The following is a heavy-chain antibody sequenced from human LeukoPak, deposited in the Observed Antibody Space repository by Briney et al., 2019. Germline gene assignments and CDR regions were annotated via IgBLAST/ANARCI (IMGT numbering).Heavy chain of an antibody. Sequence: ASVKVSCKASGGTFSSYAISWVRQAPGQGLEWMGRIIPIFGTANYVQKFQGRVTITTDESTSTAYMELSSLRSEDTTVYYCARGSYGRYYFDYWGQGTLVTVSS. CDR3: ARGSYGRYYFDY. D-gene: IGHD5-18*01. CDR1: GGTFSSYA. CDR2: IIPIFGTA. J-gene: IGHJ4*02. V-gene: IGHV1-69*05.